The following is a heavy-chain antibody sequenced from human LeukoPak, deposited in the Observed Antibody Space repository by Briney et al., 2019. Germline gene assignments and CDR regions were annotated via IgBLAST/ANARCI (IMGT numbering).Heavy chain of an antibody. J-gene: IGHJ4*02. V-gene: IGHV4-59*01. Sequence: SETLSLTCTVSGGSISSYYRSWIRQPPGKGLEWIGYIYYSGSTNYNPSLKSRVTISVDTSKNQFSLKLSSVTAADTAVYYCAREGRFGEFGFWGQGTLVTVSS. CDR2: IYYSGST. CDR1: GGSISSYY. CDR3: AREGRFGEFGF. D-gene: IGHD3-10*01.